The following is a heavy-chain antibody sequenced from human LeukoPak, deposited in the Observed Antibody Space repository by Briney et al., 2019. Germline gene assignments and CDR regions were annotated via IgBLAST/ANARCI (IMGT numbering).Heavy chain of an antibody. D-gene: IGHD3-3*01. CDR2: IGVNSGDT. Sequence: ASVKVSCKASGYSFTTYDINWERQAPGQGLEWMGWIGVNSGDTGYAQKFQGRVTISRDTSISTVYMEMSSLRSEDSAVYYCARDYIRRGTIFGTREDAFDIWGQGTMVTVSS. J-gene: IGHJ3*02. CDR3: ARDYIRRGTIFGTREDAFDI. V-gene: IGHV1-8*03. CDR1: GYSFTTYD.